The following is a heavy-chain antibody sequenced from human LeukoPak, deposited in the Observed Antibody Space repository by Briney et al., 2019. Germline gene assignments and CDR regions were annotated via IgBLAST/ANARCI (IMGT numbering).Heavy chain of an antibody. D-gene: IGHD4-17*01. Sequence: QSGGSLRLSCAASGFTFSNYGMSWVRQAPGKGLEWVSAISGSGGSTYYADSVKGRFTISRDNAKNTLYLQMNSLRAEDTAVYYCGRDFTYGIDYWGQGTRVTVSS. CDR1: GFTFSNYG. CDR3: GRDFTYGIDY. J-gene: IGHJ4*02. V-gene: IGHV3-23*01. CDR2: ISGSGGST.